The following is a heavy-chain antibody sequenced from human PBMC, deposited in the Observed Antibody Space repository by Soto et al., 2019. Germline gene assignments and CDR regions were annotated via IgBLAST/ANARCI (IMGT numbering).Heavy chain of an antibody. CDR3: ARDFDYYYYGMDV. J-gene: IGHJ6*02. D-gene: IGHD3-3*01. CDR1: GLTFSSYG. Sequence: QVQLVESGGGVVQPGRSLRLSCAVSGLTFSSYGMHWVRQAPGKGLEWVAVIWYDGNKIYYGDSVKGRFTISRDNSKNTLYLQMNSLRAEDTAVYYCARDFDYYYYGMDVWGQGTTVTVSS. V-gene: IGHV3-33*01. CDR2: IWYDGNKI.